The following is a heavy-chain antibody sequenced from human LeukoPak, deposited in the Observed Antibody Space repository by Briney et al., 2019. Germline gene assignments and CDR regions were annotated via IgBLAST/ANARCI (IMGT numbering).Heavy chain of an antibody. CDR2: IYKSGST. Sequence: GGSLRLSCAASGFTVSSHYMSWVRQAPGKGLEWVSVIYKSGSTYYADSVKGRFTISRDSSKNTLYLQMSSLRGDDTAVYYCARIEEYSSSWFGGGYFDHWGQETLVTVSS. J-gene: IGHJ4*02. CDR3: ARIEEYSSSWFGGGYFDH. D-gene: IGHD6-13*01. CDR1: GFTVSSHY. V-gene: IGHV3-66*02.